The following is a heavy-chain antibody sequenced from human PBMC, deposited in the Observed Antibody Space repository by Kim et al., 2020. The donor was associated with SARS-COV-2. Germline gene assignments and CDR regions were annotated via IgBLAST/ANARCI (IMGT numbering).Heavy chain of an antibody. CDR1: GGSISSYY. Sequence: SETLSLTCTVSGGSISSYYWSWIRQPPGKGLEWIGYIYYSGSTNYNPSLKSRVTISVDTSKNQFSLTLSSVTAADTAVYYCARCVRYYDILTGYHQYYYYGMYVWGHGTTVTVSS. V-gene: IGHV4-59*13. CDR2: IYYSGST. J-gene: IGHJ6*02. CDR3: ARCVRYYDILTGYHQYYYYGMYV. D-gene: IGHD3-9*01.